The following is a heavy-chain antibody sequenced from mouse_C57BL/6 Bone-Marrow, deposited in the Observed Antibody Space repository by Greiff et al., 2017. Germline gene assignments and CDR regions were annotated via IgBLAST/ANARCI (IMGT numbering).Heavy chain of an antibody. V-gene: IGHV1-26*01. CDR2: INPNNGGT. CDR1: GYTFPDYY. J-gene: IGHJ3*01. Sequence: VQLQQSGPELVKPGASVKISCKASGYTFPDYYMNWVKQSHGKSLEWIGDINPNNGGTSYNQKFKGKATLTVDKSSSTAYMELRSLTSEDSAVYYCARGGPWFAYWGQGTLVTVSA. CDR3: ARGGPWFAY.